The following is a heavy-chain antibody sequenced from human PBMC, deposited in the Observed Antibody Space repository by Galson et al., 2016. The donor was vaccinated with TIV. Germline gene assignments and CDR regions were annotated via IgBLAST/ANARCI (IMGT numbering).Heavy chain of an antibody. CDR1: GYDFTKYY. V-gene: IGHV1-46*01. D-gene: IGHD3-10*01. J-gene: IGHJ4*02. CDR2: VNPRDGGT. Sequence: SVKVSCKASGYDFTKYYIHWMRQAPGQGLEWVGIVNPRDGGTVFAEKFQRRLIMTRDTSTSIVYMELKSLLSEDTAMHYCAAYGSGGIDYWGQGTLLTVSS. CDR3: AAYGSGGIDY.